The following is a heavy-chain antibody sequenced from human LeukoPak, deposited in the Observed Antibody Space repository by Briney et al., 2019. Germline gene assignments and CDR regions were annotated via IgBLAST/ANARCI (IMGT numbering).Heavy chain of an antibody. CDR1: GGSISSGSYY. Sequence: SETLSLTCTVSGGSISSGSYYRSWIRQPAGKGLEWIGRIYTSGSTNYNPSLESRVTISVDTSKNQFSLKLSSVTAADTAVYYCARNIGSCYSCFDYWGQGTLVTVSS. CDR2: IYTSGST. D-gene: IGHD2-15*01. J-gene: IGHJ4*02. CDR3: ARNIGSCYSCFDY. V-gene: IGHV4-61*02.